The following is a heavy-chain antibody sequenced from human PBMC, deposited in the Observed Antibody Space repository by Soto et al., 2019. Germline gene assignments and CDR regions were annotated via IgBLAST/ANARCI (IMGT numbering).Heavy chain of an antibody. D-gene: IGHD3-9*01. J-gene: IGHJ6*02. CDR2: ISGSGGST. Sequence: PGGSLRLSCAASGFTFSSYGMHWVRQAPGKGLEWVAVISGSGGSTHYADSVEGRFTISRDNSKNTLYLEMDSLRAEDTAVYYCAKVVKYDVLTGYYKGPDYYGMDVWGQGTTVTVSS. V-gene: IGHV3-23*01. CDR3: AKVVKYDVLTGYYKGPDYYGMDV. CDR1: GFTFSSYG.